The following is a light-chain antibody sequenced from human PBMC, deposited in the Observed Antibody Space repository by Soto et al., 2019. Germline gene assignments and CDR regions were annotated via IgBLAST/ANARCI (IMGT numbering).Light chain of an antibody. CDR3: QHYSTSPFT. CDR1: QSVSRSY. V-gene: IGKV3-20*01. Sequence: EIVLTQSPGTLSLSPGERATLSCRASQSVSRSYLAWYQQKPGQAPRLLIYGASTRATGIPDRFSGSGSGTDFTLTISRLEPEDFAVYYCQHYSTSPFTFGAGTKVDIK. CDR2: GAS. J-gene: IGKJ3*01.